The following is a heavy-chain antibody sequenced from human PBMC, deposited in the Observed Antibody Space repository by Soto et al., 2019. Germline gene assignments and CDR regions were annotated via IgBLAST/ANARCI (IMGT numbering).Heavy chain of an antibody. D-gene: IGHD6-6*01. V-gene: IGHV4-31*03. CDR3: ARGSSIAGLYYGMDV. CDR2: NYYSGIT. CDR1: GGTISSVGDY. J-gene: IGHJ6*02. Sequence: PSETISLTCTVSGGTISSVGDYWTWNSQHPGKGLEWIGYNYYSGITYYNPSLKSRVTISLDTSKNQFSLKLSSVTAADTAVYYCARGSSIAGLYYGMDVWGQGTTVTVSS.